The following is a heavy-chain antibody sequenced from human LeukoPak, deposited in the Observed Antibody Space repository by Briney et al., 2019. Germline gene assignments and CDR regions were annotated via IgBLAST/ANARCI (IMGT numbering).Heavy chain of an antibody. D-gene: IGHD6-19*01. CDR1: GYTFTGFW. J-gene: IGHJ4*02. CDR3: ARSGAAVAGTAGGLDY. V-gene: IGHV5-51*01. Sequence: NRGESLKISCKSSGYTFTGFWIGWVRQMPGKGLEWMGIIYPGDSDTRYSPSFQGQVTISADKSITTAYLQWSSLKASDTAMYYCARSGAAVAGTAGGLDYWGQGTLVTVSS. CDR2: IYPGDSDT.